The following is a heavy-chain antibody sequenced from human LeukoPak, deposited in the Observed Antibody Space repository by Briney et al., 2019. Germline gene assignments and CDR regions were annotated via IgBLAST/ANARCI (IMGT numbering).Heavy chain of an antibody. Sequence: PGRSLRLSCAASGFNFNSYGMHWVRQAPGKGLEWVAVISFDGSNKYHGDSVKGRFTISRDNSKNTLYLQMNSLRAEDTAVYYCAKSRSDILTGYYGPFDYWGQGTLVTDSS. CDR2: ISFDGSNK. J-gene: IGHJ4*02. CDR3: AKSRSDILTGYYGPFDY. V-gene: IGHV3-30*18. CDR1: GFNFNSYG. D-gene: IGHD3-9*01.